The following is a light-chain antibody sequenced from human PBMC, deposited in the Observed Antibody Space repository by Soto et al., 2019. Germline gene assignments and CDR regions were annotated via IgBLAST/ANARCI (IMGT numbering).Light chain of an antibody. Sequence: AIRMTQSPSSFSASTGDRVTITCRASQGISSYLAWYQQKPGKAPKLLIYAASTLQSGVPSRFSGSGSGTDFTLTISCLQSEDFATYYCQQYYCYPFTFGPGTKVDIK. CDR2: AAS. J-gene: IGKJ3*01. CDR3: QQYYCYPFT. V-gene: IGKV1-8*01. CDR1: QGISSY.